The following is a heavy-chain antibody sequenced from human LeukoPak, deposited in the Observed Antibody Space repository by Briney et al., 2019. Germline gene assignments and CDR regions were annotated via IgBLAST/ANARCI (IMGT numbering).Heavy chain of an antibody. J-gene: IGHJ1*01. CDR1: GFTFSSYG. CDR3: ARGPRDSSGYPEYFQH. CDR2: ISYDGSKK. D-gene: IGHD3-22*01. Sequence: GGSLRLSCAASGFTFSSYGMHWVRQAPGKGLEWVAVISYDGSKKYYADSVKGRFTISRDNSKNTLYLQMNSLRGEDTAVYYCARGPRDSSGYPEYFQHWGQGTLVTVSS. V-gene: IGHV3-30*19.